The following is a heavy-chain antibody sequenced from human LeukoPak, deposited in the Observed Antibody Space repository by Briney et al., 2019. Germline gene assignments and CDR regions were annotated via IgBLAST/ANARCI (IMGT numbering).Heavy chain of an antibody. D-gene: IGHD2-15*01. CDR3: ARMSGSFDY. J-gene: IGHJ4*02. V-gene: IGHV3-7*01. Sequence: GGSLRLSCVASGFTFSSYWMSSVRQAPGKGLEWVANINQDGSEIYYVDSVKGRFTISRDNAKNSLYLQMNSLRGEDTAIYYCARMSGSFDYWGQGTLVTVSS. CDR2: INQDGSEI. CDR1: GFTFSSYW.